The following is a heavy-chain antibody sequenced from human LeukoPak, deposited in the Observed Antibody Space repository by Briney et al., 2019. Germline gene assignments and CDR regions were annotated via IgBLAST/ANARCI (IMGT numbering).Heavy chain of an antibody. CDR2: IYYSGST. Sequence: PSETLSLTCTVSGGSISSYYWSWIRQPPGKGLEWIGYIYYSGSTNYNPSLKSRVIISVDTSKNQFSLKLSSVTAADTAVYYCARVEEGYGSGRRENYYYYYMDVWGKGTTVTVSS. V-gene: IGHV4-59*01. CDR3: ARVEEGYGSGRRENYYYYYMDV. J-gene: IGHJ6*03. CDR1: GGSISSYY. D-gene: IGHD3-10*01.